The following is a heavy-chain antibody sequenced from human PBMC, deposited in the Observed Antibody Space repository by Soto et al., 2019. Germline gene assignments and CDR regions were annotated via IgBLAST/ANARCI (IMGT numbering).Heavy chain of an antibody. V-gene: IGHV3-23*01. CDR3: AKSRYSDSSGDFYDY. CDR1: AFTFNNYA. J-gene: IGHJ4*02. CDR2: IGGRGRTT. D-gene: IGHD3-22*01. Sequence: EVQLLESGGGLVQPGGSLSLSCAASAFTFNNYARSWVRQAPGKGLEWVSGIGGRGRTTYYADSVKGRFTISRDNSNNTLFLQMNSLRAEDTAVYYCAKSRYSDSSGDFYDYWGQGTLVTVSS.